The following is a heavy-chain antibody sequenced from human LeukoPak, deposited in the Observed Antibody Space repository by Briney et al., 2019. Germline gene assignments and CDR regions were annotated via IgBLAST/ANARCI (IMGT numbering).Heavy chain of an antibody. CDR2: IYSGGST. D-gene: IGHD1-26*01. Sequence: GGSLRVSCAASGFTVSTNYMSWVRQAPGKGLEWVSVIYSGGSTYYADSVKGRFTISRDISKNTLYLQMNSLRAEDTAVYYCARGSGSYYWFDYWGQGTLVTVSS. CDR1: GFTVSTNY. CDR3: ARGSGSYYWFDY. J-gene: IGHJ4*02. V-gene: IGHV3-66*01.